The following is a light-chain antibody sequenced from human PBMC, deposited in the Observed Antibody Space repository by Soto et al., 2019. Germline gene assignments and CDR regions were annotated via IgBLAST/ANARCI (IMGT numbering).Light chain of an antibody. V-gene: IGKV1-9*01. CDR3: QQVDSYPRT. CDR2: SAS. CDR1: QAIGSY. J-gene: IGKJ3*01. Sequence: IQLTQSPSSLSASVGDTVTITCRASQAIGSYFAWYQQRPGTAPKLLIYSASTLHSGVPSRFSGSGSGTDFTLTISSLQHEDFVTYYCQQVDSYPRTFGPGTTVEI.